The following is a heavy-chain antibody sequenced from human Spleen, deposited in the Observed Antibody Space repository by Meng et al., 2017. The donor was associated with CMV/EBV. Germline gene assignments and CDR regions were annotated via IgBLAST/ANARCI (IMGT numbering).Heavy chain of an antibody. Sequence: GESLKISCAACGFTFSNFDMRWVRQPTGKGLEWVSAIVTTGDTYYPGSVKGQFTISGENAKNSLYLQMNSLRAGDTAVYYCATSRFHGDFTDAVNIWGQGTLVTVSS. V-gene: IGHV3-13*03. CDR3: ATSRFHGDFTDAVNI. J-gene: IGHJ3*02. CDR1: GFTFSNFD. CDR2: IVTTGDT. D-gene: IGHD4-17*01.